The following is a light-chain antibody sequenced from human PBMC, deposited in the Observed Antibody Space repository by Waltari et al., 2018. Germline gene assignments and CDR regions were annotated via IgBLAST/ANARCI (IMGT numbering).Light chain of an antibody. Sequence: QPLLTHPPSPSGTPGHRVTISSSVISSNIGSKSLIWYQQRPGTAPKHLIYSNNQRPSGVLDRFSGSKSGTSASLAISGLQSEDEDDYYCAAWDDSLNGWVFGGGTKLTVL. CDR2: SNN. V-gene: IGLV1-44*01. CDR3: AAWDDSLNGWV. CDR1: SSNIGSKS. J-gene: IGLJ3*02.